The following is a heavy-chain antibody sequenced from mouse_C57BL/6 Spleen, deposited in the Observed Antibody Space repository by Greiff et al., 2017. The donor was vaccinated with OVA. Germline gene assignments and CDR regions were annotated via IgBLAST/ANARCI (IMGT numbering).Heavy chain of an antibody. D-gene: IGHD1-2*01. Sequence: QVQLQQPGAELVRPGSSVKLSCKASGYTFTSYWMHWVKQRPIQGLEWIGNIDPSDSETHYNQKFKDKATLTVDKSSSTAYMQLSSLTSEDSAVYYCARPVITTENAMDYWGQGTSVTVSS. CDR2: IDPSDSET. J-gene: IGHJ4*01. V-gene: IGHV1-52*01. CDR1: GYTFTSYW. CDR3: ARPVITTENAMDY.